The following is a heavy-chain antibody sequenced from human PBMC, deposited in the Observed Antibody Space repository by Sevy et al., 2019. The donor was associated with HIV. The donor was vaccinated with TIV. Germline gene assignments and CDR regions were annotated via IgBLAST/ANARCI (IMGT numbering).Heavy chain of an antibody. Sequence: GGSLRLSCAASGFTLSTYSMNWVRQAPGKGLEWVSSISSSSSYIYYADSVKGRFTISRDNAKNSLYLRMNSLRAEDTAVYYCVRDGGCSSTSCLLYFDYWGQGTLVTVSS. CDR3: VRDGGCSSTSCLLYFDY. D-gene: IGHD2-2*01. CDR2: ISSSSSYI. CDR1: GFTLSTYS. V-gene: IGHV3-21*01. J-gene: IGHJ4*02.